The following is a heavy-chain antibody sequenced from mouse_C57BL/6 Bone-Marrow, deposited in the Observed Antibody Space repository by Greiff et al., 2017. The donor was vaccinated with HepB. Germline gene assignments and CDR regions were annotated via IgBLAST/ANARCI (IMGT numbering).Heavy chain of an antibody. CDR1: GYAFSSSW. J-gene: IGHJ3*01. D-gene: IGHD1-1*01. CDR3: ARSCSSCGGFAY. Sequence: QVQLQQSGPELVKPGASVKISCKASGYAFSSSWMNWVKQRPGKGLEWIGRIYPGDGDTNYNGKFKGKATLTAAKSSSTAYMQLSSLTSEDSAVYFCARSCSSCGGFAYWGQGTLVTVSA. CDR2: IYPGDGDT. V-gene: IGHV1-82*01.